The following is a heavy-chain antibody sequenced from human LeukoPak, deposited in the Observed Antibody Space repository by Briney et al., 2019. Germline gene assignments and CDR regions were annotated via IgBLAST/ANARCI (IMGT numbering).Heavy chain of an antibody. J-gene: IGHJ1*01. Sequence: GGSLRLSCAASGFTFSSYAMSCVRQAPGKGLEWVSAISGRGGSTYYADSVKGRFTISRDNSKNPLYLKMNSLRAEDTAVYYCAKDLGSHQPGYFQHWGQGTLVTVSS. CDR1: GFTFSSYA. V-gene: IGHV3-23*01. D-gene: IGHD2-2*01. CDR2: ISGRGGST. CDR3: AKDLGSHQPGYFQH.